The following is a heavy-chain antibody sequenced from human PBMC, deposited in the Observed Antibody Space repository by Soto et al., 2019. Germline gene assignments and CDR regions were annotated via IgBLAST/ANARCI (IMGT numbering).Heavy chain of an antibody. J-gene: IGHJ6*02. D-gene: IGHD3-3*01. CDR2: ISYDGSNK. Sequence: HPGGSLRLSCAASGFTFSSYAMHWVRQAPGKGLEWVAVISYDGSNKYYADSVKGRFTISRDNSKNTLYLQMNSLRAEDTAVYYCARDYVDFGVVTYYYYYYGMDVWGQGTTVTVSS. CDR1: GFTFSSYA. V-gene: IGHV3-30-3*01. CDR3: ARDYVDFGVVTYYYYYYGMDV.